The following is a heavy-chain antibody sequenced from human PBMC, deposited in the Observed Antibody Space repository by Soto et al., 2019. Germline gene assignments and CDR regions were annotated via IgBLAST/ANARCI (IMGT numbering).Heavy chain of an antibody. CDR1: GGSFSGYY. J-gene: IGHJ3*02. CDR3: ARPGSGGSHAAFDI. D-gene: IGHD2-15*01. Sequence: SETLSLTCADYGGSFSGYYWTWIRQPPGTGLEWIGEINHSGSTNYNPSLKSRVTISVDRSKNQFSLKLSSVTAADTAVYYCARPGSGGSHAAFDIWGQGTMVSVSS. V-gene: IGHV4-34*01. CDR2: INHSGST.